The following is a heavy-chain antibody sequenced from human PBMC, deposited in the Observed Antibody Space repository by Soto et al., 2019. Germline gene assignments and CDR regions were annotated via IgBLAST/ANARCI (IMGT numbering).Heavy chain of an antibody. CDR1: GGTFSSYA. V-gene: IGHV1-69*01. J-gene: IGHJ2*01. D-gene: IGHD3-16*01. CDR3: AGEGGSSYGYFDL. Sequence: QVQLVQSGAEVKKPGSSVKVSCTASGGTFSSYAISWVRQPPGQGLEWMGGIITIFGTANYAQKCQGRVTITADESTSKAFMEMSSLRSEDTAVYYCAGEGGSSYGYFDLWGRGNLVTVSA. CDR2: IITIFGTA.